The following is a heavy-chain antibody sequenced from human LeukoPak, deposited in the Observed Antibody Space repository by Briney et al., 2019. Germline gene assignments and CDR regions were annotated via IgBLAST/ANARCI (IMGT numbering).Heavy chain of an antibody. D-gene: IGHD3-22*01. Sequence: KASETLSLTCTVSGDSISSGDYYWSWIRQTAGKGLEWIGRISSSGSTNYNPALKSRVTISVDTSKNQFSLKLSSVTAADTAVYFCARGPYSYDSSGAFDIWGQETMVTVSS. CDR2: ISSSGST. CDR1: GDSISSGDYY. J-gene: IGHJ3*02. CDR3: ARGPYSYDSSGAFDI. V-gene: IGHV4-61*02.